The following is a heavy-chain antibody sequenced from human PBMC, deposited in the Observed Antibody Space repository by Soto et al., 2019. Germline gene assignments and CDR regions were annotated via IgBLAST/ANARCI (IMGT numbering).Heavy chain of an antibody. Sequence: QVQLQESGPGLVKPSQTLSLTCTVSGGSINSGTYHWSWIRQPPGKGLEWIGYVYFTGSTYYNPSLKSRSTISLDTSKNQFFLKVTSVTAADTAVYFCARAEAYCAGDCYPHFDFWGQGTLVTVSS. CDR2: VYFTGST. J-gene: IGHJ4*02. CDR1: GGSINSGTYH. CDR3: ARAEAYCAGDCYPHFDF. V-gene: IGHV4-31*03. D-gene: IGHD2-21*02.